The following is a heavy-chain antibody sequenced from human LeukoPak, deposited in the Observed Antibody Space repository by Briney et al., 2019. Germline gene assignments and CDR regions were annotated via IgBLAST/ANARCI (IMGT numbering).Heavy chain of an antibody. CDR1: EFTFNSYA. Sequence: PGGSLRLSCAASEFTFNSYAMNWVRQAPGKGLEWVSTISGSGGTTYHADSVKGRFAISRDNSKNTLYLQMNSLRAEDTAVYYCAKDHRGYYGSGSYFWFDPWGQGTLVTVSS. J-gene: IGHJ5*02. D-gene: IGHD3-10*01. CDR3: AKDHRGYYGSGSYFWFDP. CDR2: ISGSGGTT. V-gene: IGHV3-23*01.